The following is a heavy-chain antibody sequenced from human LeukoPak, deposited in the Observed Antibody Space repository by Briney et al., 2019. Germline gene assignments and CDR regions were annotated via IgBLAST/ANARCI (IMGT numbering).Heavy chain of an antibody. D-gene: IGHD5-18*01. CDR3: ARADVDTAMVFDY. V-gene: IGHV3-72*01. CDR1: GLTFSDYY. J-gene: IGHJ4*02. Sequence: GGSLRLSCAVSGLTFSDYYMDWVRQAPGKGLEWVGRIRNKANSYTTEHAASVKGRFTISRDDSKNSLYLQMNSLKAEDTAMYYCARADVDTAMVFDYWGQGTLVTVSS. CDR2: IRNKANSYTT.